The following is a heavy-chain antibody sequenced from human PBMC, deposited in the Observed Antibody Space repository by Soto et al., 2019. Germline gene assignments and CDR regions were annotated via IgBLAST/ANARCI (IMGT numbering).Heavy chain of an antibody. Sequence: SEILSLTCTVSGGSISSYYWSWIRQPPGKGLEWIGYIYYSGSTNYNPSLKSRVTISVDTSKNQFSLKLSSVTAADTAVYYCARESSITIFGVVTPDAFDIWGQGTMVTVSS. V-gene: IGHV4-59*01. CDR1: GGSISSYY. J-gene: IGHJ3*02. D-gene: IGHD3-3*01. CDR2: IYYSGST. CDR3: ARESSITIFGVVTPDAFDI.